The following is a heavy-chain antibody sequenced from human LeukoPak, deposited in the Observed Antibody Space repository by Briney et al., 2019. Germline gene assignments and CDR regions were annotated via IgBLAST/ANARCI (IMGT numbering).Heavy chain of an antibody. Sequence: GGSLRLSCAASGFTFSSYSMNWVRQAPGKGLEWVSYISSSSSTIYYADSVKGRFTISRDNSKNTLYLQMNSLRAEDTAVYYCAKVDRGSQLDYWGQGTLVTVSS. CDR1: GFTFSSYS. J-gene: IGHJ4*02. D-gene: IGHD3-10*01. V-gene: IGHV3-48*01. CDR3: AKVDRGSQLDY. CDR2: ISSSSSTI.